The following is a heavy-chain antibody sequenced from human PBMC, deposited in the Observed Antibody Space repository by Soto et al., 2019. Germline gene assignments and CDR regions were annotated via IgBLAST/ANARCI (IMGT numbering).Heavy chain of an antibody. J-gene: IGHJ4*02. Sequence: QVQLVQSGAEVKKPGASVKVSCKASGYTFTSYAMHWVRQAPGQRLEWMGWINAGNGNTKYSQKFRGRVTITRDTSASTAYMELSSLRSEDTAVYYCARESAAGHIDYWGQGTLVTVSS. CDR3: ARESAAGHIDY. V-gene: IGHV1-3*01. CDR2: INAGNGNT. CDR1: GYTFTSYA. D-gene: IGHD6-13*01.